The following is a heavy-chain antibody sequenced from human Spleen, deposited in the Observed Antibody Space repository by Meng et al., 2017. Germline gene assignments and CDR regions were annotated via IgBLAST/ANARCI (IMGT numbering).Heavy chain of an antibody. D-gene: IGHD4-17*01. CDR3: ATTVRN. CDR1: GGSISSSDW. Sequence: QVQLQESGPGLVKPSGTLSLTCVASGGSISSSDWWTWVRQPPGKGLEWIGELYRSVSTYYNSSLRSRVTISVDKSKNQFSLSLTSVTAADTAVYYCATTVRNWGQGTLVTVSS. CDR2: LYRSVST. J-gene: IGHJ4*02. V-gene: IGHV4-4*02.